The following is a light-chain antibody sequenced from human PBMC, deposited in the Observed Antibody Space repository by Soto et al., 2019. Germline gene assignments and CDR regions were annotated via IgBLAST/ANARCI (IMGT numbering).Light chain of an antibody. J-gene: IGKJ1*01. CDR1: QSISTW. V-gene: IGKV1-5*03. Sequence: DIQMTQSPSTLSASVGDRVTITCRASQSISTWLAWYQQKPGEAPKLLIYKASSLESGVPSRFSGGGSGTEFTLTISSLQPDDFATYFCQQYSSYSGTFGQGTMVEVK. CDR2: KAS. CDR3: QQYSSYSGT.